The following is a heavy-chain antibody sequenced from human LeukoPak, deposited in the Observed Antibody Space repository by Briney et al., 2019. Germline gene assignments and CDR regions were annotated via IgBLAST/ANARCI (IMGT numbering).Heavy chain of an antibody. J-gene: IGHJ4*02. CDR1: GYNFTTYW. V-gene: IGHV5-51*01. CDR3: ARGHYFDY. CDR2: VYPGDSDT. Sequence: KRGESLKISCKGSGYNFTTYWIGWVRQMPGKGLEWMGIVYPGDSDTRYSPSFQGQVTISADKSITTAYPQWSTLKASDTAMYYCARGHYFDYWGQGTLVTVSS.